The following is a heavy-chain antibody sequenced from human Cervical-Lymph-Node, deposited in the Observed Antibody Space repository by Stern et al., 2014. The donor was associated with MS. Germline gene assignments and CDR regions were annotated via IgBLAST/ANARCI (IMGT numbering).Heavy chain of an antibody. CDR3: ARSSELVVVTATDY. J-gene: IGHJ4*02. Sequence: QVQLVQSGAEVKKPGASVKVSCKASGYTFTSYAMHWVRQAPGQRLEWMGWINAGNGNTKYSQKFQGRVTITRATSASTAYMELSSLRSEDTAVYYCARSSELVVVTATDYWGQGTLVTVSS. CDR1: GYTFTSYA. D-gene: IGHD2-21*02. CDR2: INAGNGNT. V-gene: IGHV1-3*01.